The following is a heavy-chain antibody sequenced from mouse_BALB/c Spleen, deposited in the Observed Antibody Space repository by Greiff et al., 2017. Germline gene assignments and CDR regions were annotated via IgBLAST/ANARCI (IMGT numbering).Heavy chain of an antibody. Sequence: VQLQQSGAELVRPGTSVKVSCKASGYAFTNYLIEWVKQRPGQGLEWIGVINPGSGGTNYNEKFKGKATLTADKSSSTAYMQLSSLTSDDSAVYCFATSYYDYGRTGEYYFDYWGQGTTLTVSS. CDR1: GYAFTNYL. CDR2: INPGSGGT. V-gene: IGHV1-54*01. J-gene: IGHJ2*01. D-gene: IGHD2-4*01. CDR3: ATSYYDYGRTGEYYFDY.